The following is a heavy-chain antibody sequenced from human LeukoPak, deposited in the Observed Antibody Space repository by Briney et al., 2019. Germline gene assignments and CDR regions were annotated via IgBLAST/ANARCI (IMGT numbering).Heavy chain of an antibody. V-gene: IGHV4-4*07. Sequence: SETLSLTCTVSGGSISSYYWSWIRQPAGKGLEWIGRIYTSGSTNYNPSLKSRVTMSVDTPKNQFSLKLSSVTAADTAVYYCARDPGIAAPRDAFDIWGQGTMVTVSS. D-gene: IGHD6-13*01. CDR2: IYTSGST. J-gene: IGHJ3*02. CDR1: GGSISSYY. CDR3: ARDPGIAAPRDAFDI.